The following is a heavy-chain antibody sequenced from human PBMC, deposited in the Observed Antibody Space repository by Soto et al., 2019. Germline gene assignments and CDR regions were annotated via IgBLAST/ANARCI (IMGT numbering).Heavy chain of an antibody. Sequence: QPGGSLRLSCAASGFTVSSSYMSWVRQAPGKGLEWVSVLYAGGTYYADSVKGRLTISRDVLQNTVYLQMNSLRADDTAVYYCARVGAPYYYDYSGYYLDYWGQGTLVTVSS. CDR3: ARVGAPYYYDYSGYYLDY. CDR1: GFTVSSSY. D-gene: IGHD3-22*01. CDR2: LYAGGT. V-gene: IGHV3-53*01. J-gene: IGHJ4*02.